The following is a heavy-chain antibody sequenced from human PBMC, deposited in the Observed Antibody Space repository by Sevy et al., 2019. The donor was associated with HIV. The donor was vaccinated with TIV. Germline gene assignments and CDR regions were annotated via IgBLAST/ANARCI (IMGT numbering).Heavy chain of an antibody. CDR2: ISYDGSNK. V-gene: IGHV3-30-3*01. J-gene: IGHJ4*02. CDR3: ARDYYDSSGYVY. Sequence: GGSLRLSCAASGFTFSSYAMHWVRQAPGKGLEWVAVISYDGSNKYYADSVKGRFTISRDNSKNTLYLQMNSLRAEDTAVYYCARDYYDSSGYVYWGQGTLVTVSS. CDR1: GFTFSSYA. D-gene: IGHD3-22*01.